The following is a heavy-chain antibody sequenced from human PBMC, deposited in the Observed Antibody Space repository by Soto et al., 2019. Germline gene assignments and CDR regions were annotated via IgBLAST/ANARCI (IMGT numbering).Heavy chain of an antibody. D-gene: IGHD4-17*01. CDR1: GYTLNEVA. Sequence: QVQLVQSGAEVKKPGASVKVSCKVSGYTLNEVAMHWVRQAPGKGLEWLGVFDPDEAETIYAQHFQGRVTMTEDTSTDTVYMELSSLRSEDTALYFCTTYHGDYNFDHWGQGTLVTVSS. J-gene: IGHJ5*02. V-gene: IGHV1-24*01. CDR2: FDPDEAET. CDR3: TTYHGDYNFDH.